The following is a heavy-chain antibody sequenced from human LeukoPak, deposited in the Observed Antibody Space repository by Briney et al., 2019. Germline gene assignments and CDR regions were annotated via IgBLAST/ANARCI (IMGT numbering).Heavy chain of an antibody. CDR1: GFTFSDYY. CDR3: GGSCYPFSFDY. CDR2: IRSSSTL. Sequence: PGESLRLSCAASGFTFSDYYMNWVRQAPGKGLEWVSSIRSSSTLYYADSVKGRFTISRDIAKNSLYLQMNSLRAEVGGGYCRGGSCYPFSFDYWGQGTLVTVSS. D-gene: IGHD2-15*01. V-gene: IGHV3-69-1*01. J-gene: IGHJ4*02.